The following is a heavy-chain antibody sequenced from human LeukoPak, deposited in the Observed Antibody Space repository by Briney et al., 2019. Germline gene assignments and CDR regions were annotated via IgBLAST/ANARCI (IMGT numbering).Heavy chain of an antibody. Sequence: PGGSLRLSCAASGFTFSNYGMHWVRQAPGKGLEWVAVIYDDGSKEYFADSVKGRFTISRDNSKNTVLLQMNSLRAEDTGVYYCAKDAQRGFDYSNSLQHWGPGTLVTVSS. CDR3: AKDAQRGFDYSNSLQH. CDR1: GFTFSNYG. V-gene: IGHV3-33*06. D-gene: IGHD4-11*01. J-gene: IGHJ1*01. CDR2: IYDDGSKE.